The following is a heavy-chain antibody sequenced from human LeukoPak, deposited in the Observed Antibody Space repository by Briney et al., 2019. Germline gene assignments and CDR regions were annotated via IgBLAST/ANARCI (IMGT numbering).Heavy chain of an antibody. Sequence: ASVKVSCKASGYSFINYIISWVRQAPGQGLELMGWISAYSGNTKYAQNLQGRVTMTTDTSTSTAYMELRSLRSDDTAVYYCARDPYDSSDKGSNYNWFDPWGQGTLVTVSS. D-gene: IGHD3-22*01. CDR3: ARDPYDSSDKGSNYNWFDP. CDR2: ISAYSGNT. J-gene: IGHJ5*02. CDR1: GYSFINYI. V-gene: IGHV1-18*01.